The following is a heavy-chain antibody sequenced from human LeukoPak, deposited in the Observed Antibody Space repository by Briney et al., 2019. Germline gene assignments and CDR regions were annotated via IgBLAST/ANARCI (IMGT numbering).Heavy chain of an antibody. J-gene: IGHJ4*01. CDR2: ISSRGDKI. V-gene: IGHV3-21*01. D-gene: IGHD3-16*01. Sequence: PGGSLRLSCAASGFTFSSYWMHWVRQTPAKGLEWVTSISSRGDKIYYADSVRGRFTISRDNDKNSLYLQMNSLRAEDTAVYYCARDPSYYYDGDAYTFIPYMNIWGHGTLVTVSS. CDR3: ARDPSYYYDGDAYTFIPYMNI. CDR1: GFTFSSYW.